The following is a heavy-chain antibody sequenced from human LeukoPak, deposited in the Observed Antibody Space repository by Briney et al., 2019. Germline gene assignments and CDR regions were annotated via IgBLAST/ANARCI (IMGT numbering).Heavy chain of an antibody. D-gene: IGHD3-22*01. CDR1: GDSISSYY. CDR3: ASGDSNYAFPI. V-gene: IGHV4-59*01. J-gene: IGHJ3*02. CDR2: IHHSGGA. Sequence: PSETLSLTCTVSGDSISSYYWTWIRQPPGKGLEWIANIHHSGGANYNPSLKSRVTVSVDTSKSQFSLKLSSVTAADTAIYFRASGDSNYAFPIWGQGTLVTVSS.